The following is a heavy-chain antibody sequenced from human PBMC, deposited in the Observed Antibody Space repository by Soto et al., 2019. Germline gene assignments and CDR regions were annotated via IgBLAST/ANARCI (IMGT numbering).Heavy chain of an antibody. CDR3: ARFSADCHTSGYYVALDP. V-gene: IGHV1-18*01. CDR1: GYTFPNYG. Sequence: ASVKVSCKASGYTFPNYGISWVRQAPGQGLEWMGWISAYNGNANYAQKLQGRVTMTTDTSTSTAYMELSSLRSDDTAVYYCARFSADCHTSGYYVALDPWGQGTLVTVSS. CDR2: ISAYNGNA. D-gene: IGHD3-22*01. J-gene: IGHJ5*02.